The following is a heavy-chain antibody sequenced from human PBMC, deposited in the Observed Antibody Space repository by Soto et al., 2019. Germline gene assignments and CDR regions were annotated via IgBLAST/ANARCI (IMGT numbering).Heavy chain of an antibody. CDR2: IYYSGST. J-gene: IGHJ5*02. CDR1: GGSISSGGYY. Sequence: SETLSLTCTVSGGSISSGGYYWSWIRQHPGKGLEWIGYIYYSGSTYYNPSLKSRVTISVDTSKNQFSLKLSSVTAADTAVYYCARAAARTAWFDPWGQGTLVTVSS. V-gene: IGHV4-31*03. CDR3: ARAAARTAWFDP. D-gene: IGHD6-13*01.